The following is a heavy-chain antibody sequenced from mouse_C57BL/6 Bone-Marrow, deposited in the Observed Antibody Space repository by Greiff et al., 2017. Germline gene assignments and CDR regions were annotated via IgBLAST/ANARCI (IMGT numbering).Heavy chain of an antibody. CDR2: IHPSDSDT. CDR3: EMTTGVATRFVY. V-gene: IGHV1-74*01. CDR1: GYTFTSYW. D-gene: IGHD1-1*01. J-gene: IGHJ3*01. Sequence: QVQLQQPGAELVKPGASVKVSCKASGYTFTSYWMHWVKQRPGQGLEWIGRIHPSDSDTNYNQKFKGKATLTVDKSSSTAYMQLSSLTSEDSAVYDCEMTTGVATRFVYWGQGTLVTVSA.